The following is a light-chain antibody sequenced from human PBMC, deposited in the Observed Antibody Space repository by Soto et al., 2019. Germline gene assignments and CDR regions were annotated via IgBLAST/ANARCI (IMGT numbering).Light chain of an antibody. J-gene: IGKJ1*01. CDR2: KAS. CDR3: QQYNSYPTT. V-gene: IGKV1-5*03. Sequence: DIQMTQSPSTLSASVGDRVTITCRASQSISSWLAWYQQKPGKAPKLLIYKASSVESGVPSRFSGSGSGTEFTLTIRSLQPDDFAPYYCQQYNSYPTTFGQGTKVEIK. CDR1: QSISSW.